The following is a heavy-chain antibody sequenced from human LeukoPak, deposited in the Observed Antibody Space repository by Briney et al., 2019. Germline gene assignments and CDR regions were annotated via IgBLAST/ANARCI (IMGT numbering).Heavy chain of an antibody. V-gene: IGHV4-39*07. Sequence: SEALSLSCTVSGGSISSSSYDWGWIRQHPGKGLEWIGSIYYSGSTYYNPTLKSRVTMSVDTSKNQFSLKLSSVTAADTAVYYCARDLDSSGWYGYFQHWGQGTLVTVSS. CDR1: GGSISSSSYD. D-gene: IGHD6-13*01. CDR3: ARDLDSSGWYGYFQH. J-gene: IGHJ1*01. CDR2: IYYSGST.